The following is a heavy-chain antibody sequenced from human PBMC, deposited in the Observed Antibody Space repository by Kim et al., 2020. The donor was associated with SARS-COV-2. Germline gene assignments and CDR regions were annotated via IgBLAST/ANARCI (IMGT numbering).Heavy chain of an antibody. CDR3: ARRGPYYDFWSGYYTDYYYYGMDV. J-gene: IGHJ6*02. CDR1: GGSISSSSYY. D-gene: IGHD3-3*01. Sequence: SETLSLTCTVSGGSISSSSYYWGWIRQPPGKGLEWIGSIYYSGSTYYNPSLKSRVTISVDTSKNQFSLKLSSVTAADTAVYYCARRGPYYDFWSGYYTDYYYYGMDVWGQGTTVTVSS. CDR2: IYYSGST. V-gene: IGHV4-39*01.